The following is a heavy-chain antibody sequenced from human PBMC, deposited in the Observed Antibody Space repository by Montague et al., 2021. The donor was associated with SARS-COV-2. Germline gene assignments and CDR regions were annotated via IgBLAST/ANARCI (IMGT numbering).Heavy chain of an antibody. Sequence: SLRLSCAASGFTFSDYYMSWIRQAPGKGLEWIAYISDTSSYTYYADSVRGRVTVSRDNAKNSLYLQMTGLRAEDTAVYYCARDAHSGHRPNGMDVWGQGTTVTVSS. D-gene: IGHD5-12*01. V-gene: IGHV3-11*05. CDR2: ISDTSSYT. CDR1: GFTFSDYY. J-gene: IGHJ6*02. CDR3: ARDAHSGHRPNGMDV.